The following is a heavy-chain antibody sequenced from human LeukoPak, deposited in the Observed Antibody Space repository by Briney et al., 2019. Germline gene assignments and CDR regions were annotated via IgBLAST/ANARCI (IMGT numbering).Heavy chain of an antibody. J-gene: IGHJ4*02. CDR2: IYPGDSDT. V-gene: IGHV5-51*01. Sequence: GESLKISCKGSGYSFTSYWIGWVRQMPGKGLEWMGSIYPGDSDTTYDPSFQGQVTISADKSISTAYLQWNGLKASDTAMYYCALGVAGRFAFWGQGTLVTVSS. D-gene: IGHD6-19*01. CDR3: ALGVAGRFAF. CDR1: GYSFTSYW.